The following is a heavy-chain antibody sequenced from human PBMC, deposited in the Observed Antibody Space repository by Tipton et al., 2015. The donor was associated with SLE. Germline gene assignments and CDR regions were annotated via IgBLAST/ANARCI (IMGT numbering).Heavy chain of an antibody. Sequence: TLSLTCSVSGGSIPSGTYYWSWIRQPAGKGLEWVGHIYTSGSTTYNPSLPSRVTISVDTSKNQFSLKLNSVTAADTAIYYCARGAYYFDSWGQGTLATVSS. CDR3: ARGAYYFDS. V-gene: IGHV4-61*09. CDR1: GGSIPSGTYY. J-gene: IGHJ4*02. CDR2: IYTSGST.